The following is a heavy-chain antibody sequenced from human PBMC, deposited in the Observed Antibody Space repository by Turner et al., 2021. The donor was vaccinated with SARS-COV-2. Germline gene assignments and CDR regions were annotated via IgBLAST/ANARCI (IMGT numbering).Heavy chain of an antibody. D-gene: IGHD1-26*01. Sequence: QEQLQESGPGLVRPSETLSLTCTVSGGSISSKSWRWIRQSPGRGLEWIGYFYKIGSIDYNPTLRSRVTISVDTSKNQLSLNLISVTAADTAVYYCARHQGSASGYDHGMNVWGQGTAVIVSS. J-gene: IGHJ6*02. CDR3: ARHQGSASGYDHGMNV. V-gene: IGHV4-59*08. CDR2: FYKIGSI. CDR1: GGSISSKS.